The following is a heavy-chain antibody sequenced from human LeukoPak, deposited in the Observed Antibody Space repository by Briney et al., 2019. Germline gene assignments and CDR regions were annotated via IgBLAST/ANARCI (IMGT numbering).Heavy chain of an antibody. CDR3: ARGVGYCCDGACYGPPRYTCYSGLDV. D-gene: IGHD2-21*02. CDR2: ISGSGGST. Sequence: GGSLRLSCAASGFTFSSYAMSWVRQAPGKGLEWVSDISGSGGSTNYADSVKGRFTISRDSSKNTLYLQMNSLRAEDTAVYYCARGVGYCCDGACYGPPRYTCYSGLDVWGQGTTVTVSS. J-gene: IGHJ6*02. V-gene: IGHV3-23*01. CDR1: GFTFSSYA.